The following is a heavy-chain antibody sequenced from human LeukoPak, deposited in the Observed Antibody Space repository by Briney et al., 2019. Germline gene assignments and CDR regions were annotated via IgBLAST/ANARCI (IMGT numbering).Heavy chain of an antibody. Sequence: GGSLRLSCAASGFTFSSYAMSWVRQAPGKGLEWVSAISGSSGSTYYADSVKGRFTISRDNSKNTLYLQMNSLRAEDTAVYYCGNSPTIYSSSWYGYTDYWGQGTLVTVSS. CDR3: GNSPTIYSSSWYGYTDY. J-gene: IGHJ4*02. V-gene: IGHV3-23*01. CDR2: ISGSSGST. D-gene: IGHD6-13*01. CDR1: GFTFSSYA.